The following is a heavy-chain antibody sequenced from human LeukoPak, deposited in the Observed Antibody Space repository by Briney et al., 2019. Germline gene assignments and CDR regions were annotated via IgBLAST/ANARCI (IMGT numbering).Heavy chain of an antibody. V-gene: IGHV4-59*01. D-gene: IGHD6-25*01. Sequence: SETLSLTCTVSGDSLNSYYWTWIRQPPGEGLQWIGYIFYSGSSNYNASLRSRVAISVDTSKNQFSLKLTSVTAADTAVYYCAERAARFFDYWGQGILVTVSS. CDR1: GDSLNSYY. J-gene: IGHJ4*02. CDR2: IFYSGSS. CDR3: AERAARFFDY.